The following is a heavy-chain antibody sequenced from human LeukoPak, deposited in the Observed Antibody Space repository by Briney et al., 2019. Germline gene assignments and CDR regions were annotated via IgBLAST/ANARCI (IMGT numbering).Heavy chain of an antibody. CDR1: GYTFTSYA. D-gene: IGHD2-2*01. J-gene: IGHJ6*02. CDR3: ARSRAVVPAAMEPPPPGYYYGMDV. V-gene: IGHV7-4-1*02. Sequence: ASVKVSCKASGYTFTSYAMNWVRQAPGQGLKWMGWINTNTGNPTYAQGFTGRFVFSLDTSVSTAYLQISSLKAEDTAVYYCARSRAVVPAAMEPPPPGYYYGMDVWGQGTTVTVSS. CDR2: INTNTGNP.